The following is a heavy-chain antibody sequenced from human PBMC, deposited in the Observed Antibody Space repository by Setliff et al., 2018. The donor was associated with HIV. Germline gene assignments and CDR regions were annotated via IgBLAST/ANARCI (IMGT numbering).Heavy chain of an antibody. V-gene: IGHV4-38-2*02. Sequence: SGPTLVNPTETLTLTCTVSGFSLNSGRMGVTWSRQPPGKGLEWIGSIYHSGSTYYNPSLKSRVTISVDTSKNQFSLKLTSVTAADMALYYCARQQTALFVDYWGQGTLVTVSS. CDR3: ARQQTALFVDY. D-gene: IGHD2-21*01. CDR1: GFSLNSGRMG. J-gene: IGHJ4*02. CDR2: IYHSGST.